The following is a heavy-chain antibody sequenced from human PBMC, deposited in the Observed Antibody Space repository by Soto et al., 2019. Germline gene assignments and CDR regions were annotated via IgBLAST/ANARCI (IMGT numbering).Heavy chain of an antibody. D-gene: IGHD3-10*01. CDR3: ARGTSVSGIYYIDDY. J-gene: IGHJ4*02. Sequence: EASVKVSCKASGYTFTSYDINWVRQATGQGLEWMGWMSPNSGNTGYAQKFQGRVTMTRNTSISTAYMDLSSLRSEDTAVYYCARGTSVSGIYYIDDYWGQGTLVTVSS. V-gene: IGHV1-8*01. CDR2: MSPNSGNT. CDR1: GYTFTSYD.